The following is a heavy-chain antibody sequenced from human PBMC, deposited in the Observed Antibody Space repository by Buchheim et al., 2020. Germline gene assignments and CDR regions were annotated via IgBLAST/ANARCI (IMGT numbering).Heavy chain of an antibody. CDR3: ARDAQSWFREHIIPKGRARGYYYYGMNV. D-gene: IGHD3-10*01. CDR1: GFTFSSYG. V-gene: IGHV3-33*01. CDR2: IWYDGSNK. J-gene: IGHJ6*02. Sequence: QVQLVESGGGVVQPGRSLRLSCAASGFTFSSYGMHWVRQAPGKGLEWVAAIWYDGSNKYYADSVKGRFTISRDNSKNTLYLQMNSLRAEDTDVYYCARDAQSWFREHIIPKGRARGYYYYGMNVWCQVTT.